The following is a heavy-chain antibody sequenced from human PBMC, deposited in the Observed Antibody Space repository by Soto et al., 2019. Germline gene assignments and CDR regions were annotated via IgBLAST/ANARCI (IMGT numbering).Heavy chain of an antibody. CDR3: ARGGGADYGDYRGTDY. J-gene: IGHJ4*02. D-gene: IGHD4-17*01. CDR1: GGSISSGGYY. CDR2: IYYSGST. Sequence: QVQLQESGPGLVKPSQTLSLTCTVSGGSISSGGYYWSWIRQHPGKGLEWIGYIYYSGSTYYNPSLKSRVTISVDTSKNQFSLKLSSVTAADTAVYYCARGGGADYGDYRGTDYWGQGTLVTVSS. V-gene: IGHV4-31*03.